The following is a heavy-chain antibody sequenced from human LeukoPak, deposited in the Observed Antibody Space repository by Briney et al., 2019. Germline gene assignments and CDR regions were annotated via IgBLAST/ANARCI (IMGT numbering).Heavy chain of an antibody. Sequence: GESLKISCKGSGYSFTTYWIAWVRQMPGKGLAWVGIIYPGDSDTRYSPSFQGQVTISADKSISTAYLQWSSLKASDTAMYYCARHRGLAGGNSDYWGQGTLVTVSS. D-gene: IGHD4-23*01. CDR2: IYPGDSDT. CDR1: GYSFTTYW. J-gene: IGHJ4*02. CDR3: ARHRGLAGGNSDY. V-gene: IGHV5-51*01.